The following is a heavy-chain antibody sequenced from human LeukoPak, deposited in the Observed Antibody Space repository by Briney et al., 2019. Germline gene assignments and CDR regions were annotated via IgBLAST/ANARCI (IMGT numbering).Heavy chain of an antibody. CDR1: GGSISGTNW. Sequence: SGTLSLTCGVSGGSISGTNWWSWVRQPPGQGLEWIGEISLAGQTNYNPSLDGRVTMSLDKSSNQLSLHLTSVTAADTATYYCSRESGPFCPFGYWGQGTLVIVSS. D-gene: IGHD1-26*01. CDR2: ISLAGQT. CDR3: SRESGPFCPFGY. J-gene: IGHJ4*02. V-gene: IGHV4-4*02.